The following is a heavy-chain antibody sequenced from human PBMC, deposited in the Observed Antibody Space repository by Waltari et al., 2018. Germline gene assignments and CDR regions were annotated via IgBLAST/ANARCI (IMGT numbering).Heavy chain of an antibody. V-gene: IGHV1-24*01. J-gene: IGHJ4*02. D-gene: IGHD3-3*01. Sequence: QVQLVQSGAEVKKPGASVKVSCKVSGYTLAELSMHWVRHAPGKGLEWMGGFDPEDGETIYAKKLQGRVTMTEDTSTDTAYMELSSLRSEDTAVYYCATGLLRFLEWLPTKYWGQGTLVTVSS. CDR2: FDPEDGET. CDR1: GYTLAELS. CDR3: ATGLLRFLEWLPTKY.